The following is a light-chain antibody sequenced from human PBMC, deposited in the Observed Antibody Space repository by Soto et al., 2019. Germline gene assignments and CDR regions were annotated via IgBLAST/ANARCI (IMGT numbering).Light chain of an antibody. CDR3: QSYDRSLSGYV. CDR2: GNS. CDR1: SSNIGAGYD. V-gene: IGLV1-40*01. Sequence: QSVLTQPPSVSGAPGQRVTISCTGSSSNIGAGYDVHWYQQLPGTSPKLLIYGNSNRPSGVPDRFSGYKSGTSASLAITGFQAEDEADYYCQSYDRSLSGYVFGTGTKVTV. J-gene: IGLJ1*01.